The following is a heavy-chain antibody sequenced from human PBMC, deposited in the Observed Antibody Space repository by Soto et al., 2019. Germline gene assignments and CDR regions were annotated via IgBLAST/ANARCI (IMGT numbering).Heavy chain of an antibody. CDR2: INHSGST. J-gene: IGHJ6*02. V-gene: IGHV4-34*01. CDR3: ARRYSSSWYQHGMDF. CDR1: GGSFSGYY. D-gene: IGHD6-13*01. Sequence: PSETLSLTCAVYGGSFSGYYWSWIRQPPGKGLEWIGEINHSGSTNYNPSLKSRVTISVDTSKNQFSLKLSSVTAADTAVYYCARRYSSSWYQHGMDFWGQGTTVTVSS.